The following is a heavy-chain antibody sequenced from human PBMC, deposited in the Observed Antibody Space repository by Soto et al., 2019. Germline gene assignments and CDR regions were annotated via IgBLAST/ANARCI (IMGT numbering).Heavy chain of an antibody. CDR3: ARDKYYYGSGSYSPLYYYYYGMDV. J-gene: IGHJ6*02. Sequence: PGGSLRLSCAASGFTFSSYWMSWVRQAPGKGLEWVANIKQDGSEKYYVDSVKGRFTISKDNAKNSLYLQMNSLRAEDTAVYYCARDKYYYGSGSYSPLYYYYYGMDVWGQGTTVTVSS. V-gene: IGHV3-7*01. D-gene: IGHD3-10*01. CDR2: IKQDGSEK. CDR1: GFTFSSYW.